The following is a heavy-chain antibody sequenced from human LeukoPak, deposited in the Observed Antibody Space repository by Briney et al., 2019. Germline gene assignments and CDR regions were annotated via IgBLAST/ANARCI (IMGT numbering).Heavy chain of an antibody. CDR2: ISYNGSNK. J-gene: IGHJ4*02. CDR1: GFTFSSYA. CDR3: ASGSSSWYSGSDY. Sequence: GGSLRLSCAASGFTFSSYAMHWVRQAPGKGLEWVAVISYNGSNKYYADSVKGRFTISRDNSKNTLYLQMNSLRAEDTAVYYCASGSSSWYSGSDYWGQGTLVTVSS. V-gene: IGHV3-30-3*01. D-gene: IGHD6-13*01.